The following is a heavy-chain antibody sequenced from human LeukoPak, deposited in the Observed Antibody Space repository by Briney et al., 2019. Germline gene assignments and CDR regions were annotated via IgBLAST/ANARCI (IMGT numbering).Heavy chain of an antibody. CDR1: GFTFSSYA. CDR2: IGDSGGST. V-gene: IGHV3-23*01. CDR3: AKAEGYDILTGLDY. J-gene: IGHJ4*02. D-gene: IGHD3-9*01. Sequence: PGGSLRLSCATSGFTFSSYAMSWVRQAPGTGLELVSGIGDSGGSTYYADSVKRRFTISRDNSKNTLYLQMNSLRTEDTAVYYCAKAEGYDILTGLDYWGQGTLVTVSS.